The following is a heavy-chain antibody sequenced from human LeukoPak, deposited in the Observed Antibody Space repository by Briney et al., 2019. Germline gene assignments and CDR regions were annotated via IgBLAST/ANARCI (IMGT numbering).Heavy chain of an antibody. CDR2: INAGNGNT. J-gene: IGHJ6*02. CDR3: ARVYSPTPPYMVRGVPIGSYYGMDV. Sequence: VASVKVSCKASGYTFTSYAMHWVRQAPGQRLEWMGWINAGNGNTKYSQKFQGRVTITRDTSASTAYMELSSLRSEDTAVYYCARVYSPTPPYMVRGVPIGSYYGMDVWGQGTTVTVSS. D-gene: IGHD3-10*01. V-gene: IGHV1-3*01. CDR1: GYTFTSYA.